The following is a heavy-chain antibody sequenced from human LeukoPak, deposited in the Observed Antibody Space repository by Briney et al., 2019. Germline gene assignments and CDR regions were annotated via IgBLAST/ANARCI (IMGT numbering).Heavy chain of an antibody. D-gene: IGHD6-6*01. CDR3: AREYSSSIDY. J-gene: IGHJ4*02. CDR1: GDSFSSYY. CDR2: IYASGNT. Sequence: SETLSLTCTVSGDSFSSYYWSWIRQPAGKGLEWIGRIYASGNTNYNPSLKSRVTISVDRSKNQFSLKLSSVTAADTAVYYCAREYSSSIDYWGQGTLVTVSS. V-gene: IGHV4-4*07.